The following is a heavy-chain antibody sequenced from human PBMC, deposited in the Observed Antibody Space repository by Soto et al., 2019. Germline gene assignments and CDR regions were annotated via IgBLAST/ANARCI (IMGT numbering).Heavy chain of an antibody. Sequence: SETLSLTCTVSGGSVSSGSYYWSWIRQPPGKGLEWIGYIYYSGSTNYNPSLKSRVTISVDTSKNQFSLKLSSVTAADTAVYYCAREKRWSSGWYLWIDYWGQGTMVTVSS. J-gene: IGHJ4*02. V-gene: IGHV4-61*01. CDR3: AREKRWSSGWYLWIDY. D-gene: IGHD6-19*01. CDR2: IYYSGST. CDR1: GGSVSSGSYY.